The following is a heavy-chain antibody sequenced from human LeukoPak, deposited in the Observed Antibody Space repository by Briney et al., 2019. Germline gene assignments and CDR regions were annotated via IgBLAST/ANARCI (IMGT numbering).Heavy chain of an antibody. V-gene: IGHV3-48*02. Sequence: PGGSLRLSCAASGFTFSSYTMNWVRQAPGKGLEWVSSISSTSNTISYADSVEGRLTISRDNAKNSLYLHMNSLRDEVTAVYFCTRSRLVDYWGQGTLVTVSS. CDR1: GFTFSSYT. CDR2: ISSTSNTI. J-gene: IGHJ4*02. CDR3: TRSRLVDY.